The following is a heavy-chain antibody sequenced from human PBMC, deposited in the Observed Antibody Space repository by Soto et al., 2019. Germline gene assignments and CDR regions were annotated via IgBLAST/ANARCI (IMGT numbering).Heavy chain of an antibody. D-gene: IGHD2-2*01. CDR1: GFTFSNAW. V-gene: IGHV3-15*01. CDR3: TTGEGHCSTTSCYSSYYYYGMDV. CDR2: IKSKTDGGTA. J-gene: IGHJ6*02. Sequence: EVQLVESGGGLVKPGGSLRLSCTGAGFTFSNAWMSWVRQAPGKGLEWVGRIKSKTDGGTADYAAPVKGRFTISRDDSKDTLFLQMNSLKTDDTAVYYCTTGEGHCSTTSCYSSYYYYGMDVWGQGTTVTVSS.